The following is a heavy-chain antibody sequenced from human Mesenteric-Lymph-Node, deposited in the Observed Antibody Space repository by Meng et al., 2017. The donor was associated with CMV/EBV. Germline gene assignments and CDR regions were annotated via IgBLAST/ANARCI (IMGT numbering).Heavy chain of an antibody. CDR1: FAFSSYV. Sequence: FAFSSYVMSWVRQAPGKGLEWVATMYTGGGTYYADSMEGRFTVSRDTSKNTLYLQMKSLGAEDTAVYYCARGTMTYDIVLLPYYFDYWGQGTLVTVSS. CDR2: MYTGGGT. D-gene: IGHD3-9*01. J-gene: IGHJ4*02. V-gene: IGHV3-66*01. CDR3: ARGTMTYDIVLLPYYFDY.